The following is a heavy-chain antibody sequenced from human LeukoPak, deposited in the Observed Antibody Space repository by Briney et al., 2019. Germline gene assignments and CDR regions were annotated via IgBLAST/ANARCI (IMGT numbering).Heavy chain of an antibody. CDR3: ATSPDYGDYRFQY. J-gene: IGHJ4*02. Sequence: AGGSLRLSCAASGFTFDDYAMHWVQQAPGKGLEWVSGISWNSGSIGYADSVKGRFTISRDNAKNSLYLQMNSLRAEDTALYYCATSPDYGDYRFQYWGQGTLVTVSS. V-gene: IGHV3-9*01. CDR1: GFTFDDYA. CDR2: ISWNSGSI. D-gene: IGHD4-17*01.